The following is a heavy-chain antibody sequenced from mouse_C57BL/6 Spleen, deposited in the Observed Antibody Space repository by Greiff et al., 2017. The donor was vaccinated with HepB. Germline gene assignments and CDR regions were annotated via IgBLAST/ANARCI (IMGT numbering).Heavy chain of an antibody. V-gene: IGHV1-54*01. Sequence: VQLQQSGAELVRPGTSVKVSCKASGYAFTNYLIEWVKQRPGQGLEWIGVINPGSGGTNYNEKFKGKATLTADKSSSTAYMQLSSLTSEDSAVYFCARCLIYYYAMDYWGQGTSVTVSS. CDR1: GYAFTNYL. J-gene: IGHJ4*01. D-gene: IGHD1-3*01. CDR3: ARCLIYYYAMDY. CDR2: INPGSGGT.